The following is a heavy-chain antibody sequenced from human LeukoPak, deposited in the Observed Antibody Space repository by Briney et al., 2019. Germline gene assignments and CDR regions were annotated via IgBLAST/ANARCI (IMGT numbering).Heavy chain of an antibody. V-gene: IGHV3-21*03. CDR3: TTVMVYYDSSGSERYFDY. J-gene: IGHJ4*02. D-gene: IGHD3-22*01. CDR1: GFTFSSYS. Sequence: GGSLRLSCAASGFTFSSYSMNWVRQAPGKGLEWVSSIRSSSSYIYYADSVKGRFTISRDNAKNSLYLQMNSLKTEDTAVYYCTTVMVYYDSSGSERYFDYWGQGTLVTVSS. CDR2: IRSSSSYI.